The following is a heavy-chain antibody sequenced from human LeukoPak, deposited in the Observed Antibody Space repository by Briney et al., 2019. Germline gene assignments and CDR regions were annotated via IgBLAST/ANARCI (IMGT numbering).Heavy chain of an antibody. V-gene: IGHV3-7*01. D-gene: IGHD3-10*01. CDR2: IKEDGSET. CDR1: GFAFLEYW. J-gene: IGHJ4*02. CDR3: ARFPSYGSGYYYRYLDY. Sequence: GGSLRLSCAASGFAFLEYWMSGVRQAPGKGRGCVAKIKEDGSETYYVDSVKGRFTVSRDNAQNSLFLQMNSLSAEDTAVYSCARFPSYGSGYYYRYLDYWGQGTLVTVSS.